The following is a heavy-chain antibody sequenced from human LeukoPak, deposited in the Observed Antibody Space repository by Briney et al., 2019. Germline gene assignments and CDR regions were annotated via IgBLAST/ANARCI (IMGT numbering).Heavy chain of an antibody. CDR1: GGTFSSYA. CDR2: IIPIFGTA. Sequence: SVKVSCKASGGTFSSYAISWVRQAPGQGLEWMGGIIPIFGTANYAQKFQGRVTITADESTSTAYMELNSLRSEDTAVYYCARDHYDDGGAFDIWGQGTMVTVSS. D-gene: IGHD3-3*01. CDR3: ARDHYDDGGAFDI. J-gene: IGHJ3*02. V-gene: IGHV1-69*13.